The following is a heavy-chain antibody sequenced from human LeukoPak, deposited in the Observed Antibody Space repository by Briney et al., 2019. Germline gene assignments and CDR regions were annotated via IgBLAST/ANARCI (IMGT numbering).Heavy chain of an antibody. D-gene: IGHD3-22*01. CDR3: TRLLYRYYYDSSGYYYHAAYFDY. V-gene: IGHV3-73*01. CDR2: IRSKASSYAT. J-gene: IGHJ4*02. Sequence: GGSLRLXCAASGFTCSGSAMHWVRQASGKGLEWVGRIRSKASSYATAYAASVKGRFTISRDDSKNTAYLQMNSLKTEDTAVYYCTRLLYRYYYDSSGYYYHAAYFDYWGQGTLVTVSS. CDR1: GFTCSGSA.